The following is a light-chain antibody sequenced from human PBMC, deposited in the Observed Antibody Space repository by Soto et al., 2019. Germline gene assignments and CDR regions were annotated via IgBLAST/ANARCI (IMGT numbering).Light chain of an antibody. Sequence: QSALTQPASVSGSPGQSITISCTGTSSDVGGYNYVSWYQQHPGKAPKLMIYEVSDRPSGVSNRFSGSKSGNTASLTISGLQAEDEADYFCSSYTRTSALIFGGGTKLTLL. CDR3: SSYTRTSALI. CDR1: SSDVGGYNY. V-gene: IGLV2-14*01. CDR2: EVS. J-gene: IGLJ2*01.